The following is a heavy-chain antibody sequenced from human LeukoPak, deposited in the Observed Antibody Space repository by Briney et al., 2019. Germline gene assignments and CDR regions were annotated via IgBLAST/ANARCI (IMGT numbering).Heavy chain of an antibody. V-gene: IGHV1-8*01. D-gene: IGHD6-13*01. CDR3: VTELDEAAGGLFDF. CDR2: MNPNSGNT. J-gene: IGHJ4*02. CDR1: GYTFTSCD. Sequence: ASVKVSCKASGYTFTSCDINWVRQATGQGLEWMGWMNPNSGNTGYAQKFQGRVTMTRNTSISTAYMELSSLRSEDTAVYFCVTELDEAAGGLFDFWGQGTLVTVSS.